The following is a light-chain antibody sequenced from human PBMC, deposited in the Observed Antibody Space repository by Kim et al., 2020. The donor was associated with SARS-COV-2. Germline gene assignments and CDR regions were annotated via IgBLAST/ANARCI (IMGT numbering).Light chain of an antibody. CDR3: SSYLV. Sequence: QSALTQPASVSGSPGQSITISCTGTSSDVGSYNLVSCYQQHPGKAPKLMIYEVSKRLSGVSNRFSGSKSGNTASLTISGLQAEDEADYYCSSYLVFG. J-gene: IGLJ1*01. V-gene: IGLV2-23*02. CDR1: SSDVGSYNL. CDR2: EVS.